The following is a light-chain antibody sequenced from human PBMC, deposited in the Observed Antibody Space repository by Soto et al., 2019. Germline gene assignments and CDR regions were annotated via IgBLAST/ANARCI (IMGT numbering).Light chain of an antibody. CDR3: QQLNSYPIT. Sequence: DIQLTQSPSFLSASVGDRVTITCRASQGLSSDLAWYQQKQGKAPKLLIYAASTLQSGVPSRISGSGSGTEFTLTISSLQPEDFATYYCQQLNSYPITFGQGTRLEIK. V-gene: IGKV1-9*01. CDR1: QGLSSD. CDR2: AAS. J-gene: IGKJ5*01.